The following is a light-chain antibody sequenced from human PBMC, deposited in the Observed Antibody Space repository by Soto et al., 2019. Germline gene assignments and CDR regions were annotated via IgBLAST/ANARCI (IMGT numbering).Light chain of an antibody. CDR3: QKCKVAPFT. V-gene: IGKV1-39*01. CDR2: AAS. J-gene: IGKJ4*01. Sequence: DIQMTQAPSSLSASLGDRVTITCRASQSISSYLNWYQQKPGKAPKLLIYAASSLQSGVPSRFSGSGSGTDFTLTISSLQPEDVATYYCQKCKVAPFTFGGGTKVDI. CDR1: QSISSY.